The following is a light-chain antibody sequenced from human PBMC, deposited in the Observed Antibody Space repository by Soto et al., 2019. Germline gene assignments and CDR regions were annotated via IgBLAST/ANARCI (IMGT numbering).Light chain of an antibody. CDR2: GDT. CDR1: SSNIGAGYD. CDR3: QSYDSSLSGHVV. J-gene: IGLJ2*01. V-gene: IGLV1-40*01. Sequence: QSVLTQPPSVSGAPGQRVTISCTGSSSNIGAGYDVHWYQHLPGTGPKLLIYGDTNRPSGVPDRFSGSKSGTSASLAITGLQSEDEADYYCQSYDSSLSGHVVFGGGTKLT.